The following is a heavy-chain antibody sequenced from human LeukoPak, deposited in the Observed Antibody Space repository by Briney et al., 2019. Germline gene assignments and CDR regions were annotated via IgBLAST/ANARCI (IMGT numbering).Heavy chain of an antibody. CDR1: GGSIGRSSYF. Sequence: SETLSLTCSVSGGSIGRSSYFWGWIRQPPGKGPEWIGSIYYSGSTYYNPSLRRRVTISVDTSKNQFSLKFSSVTAADTAIYYCARVFEMATIRKLYYFDHWGQGTLGRVSS. J-gene: IGHJ4*02. CDR3: ARVFEMATIRKLYYFDH. D-gene: IGHD5-24*01. CDR2: IYYSGST. V-gene: IGHV4-39*01.